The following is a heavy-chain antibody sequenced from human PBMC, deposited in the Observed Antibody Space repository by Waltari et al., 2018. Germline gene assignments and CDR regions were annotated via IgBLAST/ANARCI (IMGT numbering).Heavy chain of an antibody. CDR1: GGTFSSYA. Sequence: QVQLVQSGAEVQKPGSSVKVSCEASGGTFSSYAISWVRQAPGQGLEWMGGIIPILGIANYAQKFQGRVTITADESTSTAYMELSSLRSEDTAVYYCARDTRPMITFGGVIDKGHDYWGQGTLVTVSS. D-gene: IGHD3-16*02. J-gene: IGHJ4*02. CDR3: ARDTRPMITFGGVIDKGHDY. CDR2: IIPILGIA. V-gene: IGHV1-69*04.